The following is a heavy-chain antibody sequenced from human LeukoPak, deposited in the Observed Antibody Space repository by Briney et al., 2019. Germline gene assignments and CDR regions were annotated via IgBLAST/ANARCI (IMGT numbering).Heavy chain of an antibody. J-gene: IGHJ5*02. CDR1: GFTFSSYW. D-gene: IGHD1-1*01. CDR2: INHNGNVN. V-gene: IGHV3-7*01. Sequence: GGSLRLSCAASGFTFSSYWMNWARQAPGKGLEWVASINHNGNVNYYVDSVKGRFTISRDNAKNILCLQMNSLRAEDTAVYYCARDSPRTGPWGQGILVTVSS. CDR3: ARDSPRTGP.